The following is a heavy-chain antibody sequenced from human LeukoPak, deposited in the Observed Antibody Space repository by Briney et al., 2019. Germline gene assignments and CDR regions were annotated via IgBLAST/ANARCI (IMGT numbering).Heavy chain of an antibody. V-gene: IGHV4-59*08. D-gene: IGHD3-3*01. Sequence: SETLSLTCTVSGGSISSYYWSWIRQPPGEGLERIGYISNSGSTNYNPSLKSRVTISVDTSKNQLSLKLSSVTAADTAVYYCARGTIFGVVMHSYGMDVWGQGTTVTVSS. CDR3: ARGTIFGVVMHSYGMDV. CDR1: GGSISSYY. J-gene: IGHJ6*02. CDR2: ISNSGST.